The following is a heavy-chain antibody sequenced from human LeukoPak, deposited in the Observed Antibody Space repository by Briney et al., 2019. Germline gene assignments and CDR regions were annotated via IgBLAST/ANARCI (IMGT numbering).Heavy chain of an antibody. CDR3: AREAKNYYDRSGYYLY. D-gene: IGHD3-22*01. J-gene: IGHJ4*02. Sequence: GGSLRLSCAASGFTFSSYAMHWVRQAPGKGLEWVAVISYDGSNKYYADSVKGRFTISRDNSKNTLYLQMNSLRAEDTAVYYCAREAKNYYDRSGYYLYWGQGTLVTVSS. CDR2: ISYDGSNK. V-gene: IGHV3-30-3*01. CDR1: GFTFSSYA.